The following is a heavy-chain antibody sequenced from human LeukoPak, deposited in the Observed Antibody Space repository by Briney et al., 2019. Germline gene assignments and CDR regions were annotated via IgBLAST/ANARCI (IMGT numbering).Heavy chain of an antibody. Sequence: SETLSLTCTVSGGSISSYYWSWIRQPPGKGLEWIGEINHSGSTNYNPSLKSRVTISVDTSKNQFSLKLSSVTAADTAVYYCARSARLRFLEWLSDYNWFDPWGQGTLVTVSS. J-gene: IGHJ5*02. D-gene: IGHD3-3*01. V-gene: IGHV4-34*01. CDR3: ARSARLRFLEWLSDYNWFDP. CDR1: GGSISSYY. CDR2: INHSGST.